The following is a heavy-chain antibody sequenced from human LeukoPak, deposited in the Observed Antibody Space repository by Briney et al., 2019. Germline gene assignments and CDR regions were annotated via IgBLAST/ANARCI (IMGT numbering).Heavy chain of an antibody. CDR2: ISGSGGST. CDR1: GFTFSSYA. CDR3: AKRYCSGGSCYFRTFDY. Sequence: GSLRLSCAASGFTFSSYAMSWVRQAPGKGLEWVSAISGSGGSTYYADSVKGRFTISRDNSKNTLYLQMNSLRAEDTAVYYCAKRYCSGGSCYFRTFDYWGQGTLVTVSS. J-gene: IGHJ4*02. V-gene: IGHV3-23*01. D-gene: IGHD2-15*01.